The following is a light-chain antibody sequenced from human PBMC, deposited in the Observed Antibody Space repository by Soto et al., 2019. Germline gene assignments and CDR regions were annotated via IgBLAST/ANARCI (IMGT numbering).Light chain of an antibody. Sequence: DLQMTQSPSTLSASVGDRVTITCRASQSITIWLAWYQQKPGKAPKLLIYKASSLESGVPSRFSGSGSGTEFSLTISSLQPDDFATFYCQQYNSYPWTFGQGTKVEIK. CDR3: QQYNSYPWT. V-gene: IGKV1-5*03. J-gene: IGKJ1*01. CDR2: KAS. CDR1: QSITIW.